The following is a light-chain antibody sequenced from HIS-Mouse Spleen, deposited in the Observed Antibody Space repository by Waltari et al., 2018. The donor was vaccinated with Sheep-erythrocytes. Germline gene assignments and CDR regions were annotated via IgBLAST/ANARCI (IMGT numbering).Light chain of an antibody. V-gene: IGLV3-1*01. CDR3: QAWDSSTAWV. J-gene: IGLJ3*02. CDR1: KLGDKY. Sequence: SYELTQPPSVSVSPGQTASITCSGDKLGDKYACWYQQKPGQSPVLVIYQDSKRPSGLPGRVPGSTSGNTATLTIRGTQAMDEADYYCQAWDSSTAWVFGGGTKLTVL. CDR2: QDS.